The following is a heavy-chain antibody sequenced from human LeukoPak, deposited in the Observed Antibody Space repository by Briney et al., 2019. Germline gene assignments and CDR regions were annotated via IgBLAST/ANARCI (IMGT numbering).Heavy chain of an antibody. Sequence: GGTVGLFCAACGYILRSYWTHWVRQASAKGLVGVSRINSDSISTSYGDFVKGRFTISRDNAKNTLYLQMNSLRAEDTAVYYCASSYSSPTSLVVWGQGTLVTVSS. J-gene: IGHJ4*02. CDR1: GYILRSYW. V-gene: IGHV3-74*01. D-gene: IGHD6-13*01. CDR2: INSDSIST. CDR3: ASSYSSPTSLVV.